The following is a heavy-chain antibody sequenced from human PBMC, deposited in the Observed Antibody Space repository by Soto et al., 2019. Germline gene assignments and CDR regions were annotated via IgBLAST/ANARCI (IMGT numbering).Heavy chain of an antibody. CDR1: GFTFSSYA. Sequence: PAGSLRLSCSASGFTFSSYAMHWVRQAPGKGLEYVSAISSNGGSTYYADSVKGRFTISRDNSKNTLYLQMSSLRAEDTAVYYCVKALRYFDWLPDFDYWGQGTLVTVSS. J-gene: IGHJ4*02. CDR2: ISSNGGST. V-gene: IGHV3-64D*06. D-gene: IGHD3-9*01. CDR3: VKALRYFDWLPDFDY.